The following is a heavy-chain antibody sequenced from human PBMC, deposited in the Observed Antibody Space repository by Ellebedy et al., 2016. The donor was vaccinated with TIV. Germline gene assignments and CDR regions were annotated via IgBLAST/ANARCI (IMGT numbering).Heavy chain of an antibody. V-gene: IGHV3-48*01. D-gene: IGHD1-7*01. Sequence: PGGSLRLSCAASGFTFSSYSMNWVRQAPGKGLEWGSYISSSSSTIYYADSVKGRFTISRDNAKNSLYLQMNSLRAEDTAVYYCARDRSGIKITGTTRGFDYWGQGTLVTVSS. J-gene: IGHJ4*02. CDR2: ISSSSSTI. CDR3: ARDRSGIKITGTTRGFDY. CDR1: GFTFSSYS.